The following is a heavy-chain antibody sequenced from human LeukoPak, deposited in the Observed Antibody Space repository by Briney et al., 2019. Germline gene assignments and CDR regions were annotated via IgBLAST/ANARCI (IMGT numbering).Heavy chain of an antibody. D-gene: IGHD5-18*01. CDR1: GGSMSYYY. J-gene: IGHJ4*02. V-gene: IGHV4-59*01. CDR3: ARGQKYRSGYTVTELGSGYFDY. Sequence: SETLSLTCTVSGGSMSYYYWTWIRQTPGKGLEWIGYKYYDGNSGNTNYNPSLESRVTISVDTSKNHVSLNLTSVTAADTAVYYCARGQKYRSGYTVTELGSGYFDYWGQGPLVTVSS. CDR2: KYYDGNSGNT.